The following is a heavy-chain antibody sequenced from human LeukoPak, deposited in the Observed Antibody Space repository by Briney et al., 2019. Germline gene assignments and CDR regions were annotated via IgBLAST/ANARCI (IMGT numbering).Heavy chain of an antibody. CDR1: GGSISHYY. D-gene: IGHD3-3*01. CDR3: ARAGNDFWSGYYDY. V-gene: IGHV4-59*01. Sequence: SETLSLTCTVSGGSISHYYWSWIRQPPGKGLEWIGYIYYTGSTNYNPSLKSRVTISVDTSKNQFSLKLSSVTAADTAVYYCARAGNDFWSGYYDYWGQGTLVTVSS. J-gene: IGHJ4*02. CDR2: IYYTGST.